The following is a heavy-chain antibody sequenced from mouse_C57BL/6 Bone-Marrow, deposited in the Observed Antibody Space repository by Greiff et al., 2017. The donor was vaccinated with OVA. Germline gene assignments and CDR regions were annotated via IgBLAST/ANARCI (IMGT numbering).Heavy chain of an antibody. V-gene: IGHV5-17*01. D-gene: IGHD4-1*01. CDR2: ISSGSSTI. Sequence: EVKVVESGGGLVKPGGSLKLSCAASGFTFSDYGMHWVRQAPEKGLEWVAYISSGSSTIYYADTVKGRFTITRDDAKNTLFLQMTSLRSEDTAMDYYAGRSGTGDYWGQGTSVTVSS. CDR1: GFTFSDYG. CDR3: AGRSGTGDY. J-gene: IGHJ4*01.